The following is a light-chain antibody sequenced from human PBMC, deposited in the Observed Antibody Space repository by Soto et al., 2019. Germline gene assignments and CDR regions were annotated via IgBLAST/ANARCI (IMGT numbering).Light chain of an antibody. CDR1: QSITIY. Sequence: DIQMTQSPSSLSASVGDKVTITCRTSQSITIYLNWYHHKPGSAPKLLIYAATTLQSGVPSRFRRSGSGTDITLLISSLPPEDFGIYYCQQSYSIPWTFGQGTKVEIK. V-gene: IGKV1-39*01. CDR2: AAT. J-gene: IGKJ1*01. CDR3: QQSYSIPWT.